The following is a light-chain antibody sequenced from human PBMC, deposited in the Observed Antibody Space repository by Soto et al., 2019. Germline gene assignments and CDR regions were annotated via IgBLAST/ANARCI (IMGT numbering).Light chain of an antibody. CDR3: QQRGEWPPGAT. CDR2: DAS. J-gene: IGKJ5*01. CDR1: QSISNS. Sequence: EIVLTQSPATLSLSPGERATLSCRASQSISNSLAWYHQRPGQAPRLLIYDASNRATGIPARFIGSGSGTDFTLTISSLEPEDFAVYYGQQRGEWPPGATFGQGTRLEIK. V-gene: IGKV3-11*01.